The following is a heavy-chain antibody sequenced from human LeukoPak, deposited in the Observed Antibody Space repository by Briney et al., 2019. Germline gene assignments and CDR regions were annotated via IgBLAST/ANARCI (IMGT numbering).Heavy chain of an antibody. D-gene: IGHD6-19*01. CDR1: GGSISGYY. CDR2: IYSSGNT. V-gene: IGHV4-4*07. J-gene: IGHJ4*02. CDR3: ARGPRSTDWYSIDY. Sequence: SETLSLTCIVSGGSISGYYWGWIRQPAGKGLEWIGRIYSSGNTNYNPSLKSRVTMSVDTSKNQFSLNLSSVTAADTAVYYCARGPRSTDWYSIDYWGQGTLVTVSS.